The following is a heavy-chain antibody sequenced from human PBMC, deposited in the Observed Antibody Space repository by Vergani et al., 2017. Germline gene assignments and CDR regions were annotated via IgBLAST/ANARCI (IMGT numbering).Heavy chain of an antibody. D-gene: IGHD3-10*01. J-gene: IGHJ4*02. Sequence: QVQLQESGPGLVKPSQTLSLTCSVSGDSISSDVYYWNWIRQHPGKGLEWIGYIYSTGSTHHNPSLRRRINMSVDTSKNLISLKLNSVTAADTALYYCARHGGSGNFYHLFDSWGQGTLVTVSS. CDR1: GDSISSDVYY. CDR3: ARHGGSGNFYHLFDS. CDR2: IYSTGST. V-gene: IGHV4-30-4*01.